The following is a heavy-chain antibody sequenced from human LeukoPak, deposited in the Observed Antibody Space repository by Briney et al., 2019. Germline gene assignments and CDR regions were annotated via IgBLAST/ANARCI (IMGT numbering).Heavy chain of an antibody. CDR2: IIPILGIA. CDR1: GGTFSSYA. J-gene: IGHJ5*02. V-gene: IGHV1-69*04. Sequence: ASVKVSCKASGGTFSSYAISWVRQAPGQGLEWMGRIIPILGIANYAQKFQGRVTITADKSTGTAYMELSSLRSEDTAVYYCARDSASAGSGRRVPFDPWGQGTLVTVSS. CDR3: ARDSASAGSGRRVPFDP. D-gene: IGHD3-10*01.